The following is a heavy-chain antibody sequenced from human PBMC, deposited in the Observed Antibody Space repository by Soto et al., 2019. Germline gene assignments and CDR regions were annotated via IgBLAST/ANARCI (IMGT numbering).Heavy chain of an antibody. CDR3: AKDRPVKARSGSLSS. Sequence: GGSLRLSCAASGFTFSSYEMNWVRQAPGKGLEWVSYISSSGSTIYYADSVKGRFTISRDNSKNTFFLQMNSLRADDTAVYYCAKDRPVKARSGSLSSWGQGTLVTVSS. D-gene: IGHD1-26*01. V-gene: IGHV3-48*03. CDR2: ISSSGSTI. J-gene: IGHJ5*02. CDR1: GFTFSSYE.